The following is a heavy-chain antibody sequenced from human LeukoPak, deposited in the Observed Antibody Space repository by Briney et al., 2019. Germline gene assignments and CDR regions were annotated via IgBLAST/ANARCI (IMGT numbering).Heavy chain of an antibody. CDR3: ATDRDYYDSSPPGDY. V-gene: IGHV3-48*01. Sequence: PGGSLRLSCAASGFTFSTYSMTWVRQAPGKGLEWVSYISSSSSTIYYADSVKGRFTISRDNAKNSLYLQMNSLRVEDTAVYYCATDRDYYDSSPPGDYWGQGTLVTVSS. J-gene: IGHJ4*02. CDR1: GFTFSTYS. CDR2: ISSSSSTI. D-gene: IGHD3-22*01.